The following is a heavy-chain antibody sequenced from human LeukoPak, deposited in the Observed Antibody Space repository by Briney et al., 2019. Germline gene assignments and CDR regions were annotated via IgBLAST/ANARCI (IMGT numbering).Heavy chain of an antibody. CDR2: ISSTSSYI. CDR3: ARAGSSSWVITTNWFDP. Sequence: KSGESLRLSCAAAGFTFSSYSMNWVRQAPGKGLECVSSISSTSSYIYYADSVKGRFTISRDNAKNSLYLKVNSLKAEDTAVYYCARAGSSSWVITTNWFDPWGQGTLVTVSS. V-gene: IGHV3-21*01. D-gene: IGHD6-13*01. CDR1: GFTFSSYS. J-gene: IGHJ5*02.